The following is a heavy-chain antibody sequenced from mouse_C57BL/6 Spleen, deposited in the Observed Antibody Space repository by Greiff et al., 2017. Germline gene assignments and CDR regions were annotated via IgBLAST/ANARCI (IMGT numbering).Heavy chain of an antibody. V-gene: IGHV1-64*01. D-gene: IGHD2-12*01. CDR2: IHPNSGST. Sequence: VKRQQPGAELVKPGASVKLSCKASGYTFTSYWMHWVKQRPGQGLEWIGMIHPNSGSTNYNEKFKSKATLTVDKSSSTAYMQRSSLTSEDSAVYYCAKGHIVYAMDYWGQGTSVTVSS. J-gene: IGHJ4*01. CDR1: GYTFTSYW. CDR3: AKGHIVYAMDY.